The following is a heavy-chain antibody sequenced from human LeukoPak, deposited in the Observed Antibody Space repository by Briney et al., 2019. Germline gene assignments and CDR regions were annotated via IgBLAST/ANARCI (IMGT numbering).Heavy chain of an antibody. J-gene: IGHJ4*02. CDR1: GFTFSHYG. Sequence: QPGGSLRLSCAASGFTFSHYGMNWVRHTPGKGLEWVSGIRSNGITTYYADSVKGRFTTSRDNSKNTVYLQMNSLRADDTAMYFCVRGRAWGYYDYWGQGALVTVSS. CDR3: VRGRAWGYYDY. V-gene: IGHV3-23*01. CDR2: IRSNGITT. D-gene: IGHD7-27*01.